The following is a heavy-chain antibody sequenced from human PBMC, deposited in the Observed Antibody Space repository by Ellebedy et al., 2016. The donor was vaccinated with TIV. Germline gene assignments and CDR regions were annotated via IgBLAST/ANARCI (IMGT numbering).Heavy chain of an antibody. D-gene: IGHD3-3*01. CDR1: GGSISSYY. CDR3: ARGRRITIFGVVTHNWFDP. CDR2: IYTSGST. V-gene: IGHV4-4*07. J-gene: IGHJ5*02. Sequence: SETLSLXCTVSGGSISSYYWSWIRQPAGKGLEWIGRIYTSGSTNYNPSLKSRVTMSVDTSKNQFSLKLSSVTAADTAVYYCARGRRITIFGVVTHNWFDPWGQGTLVTVSS.